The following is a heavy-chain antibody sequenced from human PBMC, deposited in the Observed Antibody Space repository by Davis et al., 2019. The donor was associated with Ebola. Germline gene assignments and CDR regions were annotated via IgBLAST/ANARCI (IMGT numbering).Heavy chain of an antibody. Sequence: ASVKVSCKASGYTFISYDINWVRQATGQGLEWMGWMNPNSGGTNYAQKFQGWVTMTRDTSISTAYMELSRLRSDDTAVYYCARVKGFTGHYYYYGMDVWGQGTTVTVSS. CDR3: ARVKGFTGHYYYYGMDV. V-gene: IGHV1-2*04. D-gene: IGHD4-11*01. CDR1: GYTFISYD. J-gene: IGHJ6*02. CDR2: MNPNSGGT.